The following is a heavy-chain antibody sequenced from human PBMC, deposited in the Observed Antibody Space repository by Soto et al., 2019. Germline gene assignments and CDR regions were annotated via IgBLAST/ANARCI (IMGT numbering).Heavy chain of an antibody. CDR3: AREVPASTLDY. Sequence: SETLSLTSTVSGGSISSYYWSWIRQPPGKGLEWIGYIYYSGSTNYNPSLKSRVTISVDTSKNQFSLKLSSVTAADTAVYYCAREVPASTLDYWGQGTLVTVS. D-gene: IGHD2-2*01. V-gene: IGHV4-59*01. CDR2: IYYSGST. CDR1: GGSISSYY. J-gene: IGHJ4*02.